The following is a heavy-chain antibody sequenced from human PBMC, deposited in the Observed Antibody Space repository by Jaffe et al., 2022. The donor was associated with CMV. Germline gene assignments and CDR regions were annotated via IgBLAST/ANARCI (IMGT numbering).Heavy chain of an antibody. V-gene: IGHV4-31*03. D-gene: IGHD3-22*01. CDR2: ICCNGST. J-gene: IGHJ6*02. Sequence: QVQLQESGPGLVKPSQTLSLTCTVSGASISSGGYYWTWVRQHPGGGLEWIGHICCNGSTYYNPSLMSRVVISEDTSKSQFSLKLNTATAADTAVYYCARGGVARTYYDGVDVWGQGTTVTVSS. CDR3: ARGGVARTYYDGVDV. CDR1: GASISSGGYY.